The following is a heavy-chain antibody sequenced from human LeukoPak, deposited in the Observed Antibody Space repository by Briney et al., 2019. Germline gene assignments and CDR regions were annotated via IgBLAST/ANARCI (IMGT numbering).Heavy chain of an antibody. Sequence: ASVKVSCKASGYTFTGYYMHWVRQAPGQGLEWMGWINPNSGGTNYAQKFQGRVTMTRDTSISTAYMELSRLRSDDTAVYYCAREGSGLVPAAIDGGWFDPWGQGTLVTVPS. J-gene: IGHJ5*02. CDR2: INPNSGGT. CDR3: AREGSGLVPAAIDGGWFDP. D-gene: IGHD2-2*02. V-gene: IGHV1-2*02. CDR1: GYTFTGYY.